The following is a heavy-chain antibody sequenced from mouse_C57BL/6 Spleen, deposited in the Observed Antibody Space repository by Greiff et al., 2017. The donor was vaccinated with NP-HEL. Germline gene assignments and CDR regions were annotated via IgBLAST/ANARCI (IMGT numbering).Heavy chain of an antibody. Sequence: VKLVESGPGLVQPSQSLSITCTVSGFSLTSYGVHWVRQSPGKGLEWLGVIWRGGSTDYNAAFMSRLSITKDNSKSQVFFKMNSLQADDTAIYYCAKSRGSSSYAMDYWGQGTSVTVSS. V-gene: IGHV2-5*01. CDR1: GFSLTSYG. CDR3: AKSRGSSSYAMDY. J-gene: IGHJ4*01. CDR2: IWRGGST. D-gene: IGHD1-1*01.